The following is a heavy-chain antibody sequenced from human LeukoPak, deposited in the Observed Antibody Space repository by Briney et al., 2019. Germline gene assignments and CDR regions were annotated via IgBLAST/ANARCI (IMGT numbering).Heavy chain of an antibody. CDR2: ISYSGST. D-gene: IGHD5-24*01. Sequence: SETLSLTCTVSGGSISSSSYYWGWIRQPPGKGLEWIGYISYSGSTHYNPSLKSRLTISVDTSKNQFSLKLTSVTAADTAVYYCARGGEGYYYVDWGQGTLVTVSS. V-gene: IGHV4-30-4*08. J-gene: IGHJ4*02. CDR3: ARGGEGYYYVD. CDR1: GGSISSSSYY.